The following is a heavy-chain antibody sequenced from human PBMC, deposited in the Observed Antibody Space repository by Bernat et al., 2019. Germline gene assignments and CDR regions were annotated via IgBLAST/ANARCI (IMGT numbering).Heavy chain of an antibody. V-gene: IGHV3-30-3*01. D-gene: IGHD2-15*01. CDR1: GFTFSSYA. J-gene: IGHJ4*02. Sequence: QVQLVESGRGVVQPGRSLRLSCAASGFTFSSYAMHWVRQAPGKGLEWVAVISYDGSNKYYADSVKGRFTISRDNSKNTLYLQMNSLRAEDTAVYYCARDVLGYCSGGSCSHVYWGQGTLVTVSS. CDR2: ISYDGSNK. CDR3: ARDVLGYCSGGSCSHVY.